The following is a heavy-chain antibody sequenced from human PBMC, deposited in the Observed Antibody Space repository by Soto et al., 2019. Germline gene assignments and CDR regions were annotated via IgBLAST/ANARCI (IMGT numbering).Heavy chain of an antibody. D-gene: IGHD2-15*01. CDR1: GYTFTGYY. CDR2: INPNSGGT. Sequence: ASVKVSCKASGYTFTGYYMHWVRQAPGQGLEWMGWINPNSGGTNYAQKFQGWVTMTRDTSISTAYMGLSRLRSDDTAVYYCAVAAVVVAATRYGMDVWGQGTTVTVSS. V-gene: IGHV1-2*04. J-gene: IGHJ6*02. CDR3: AVAAVVVAATRYGMDV.